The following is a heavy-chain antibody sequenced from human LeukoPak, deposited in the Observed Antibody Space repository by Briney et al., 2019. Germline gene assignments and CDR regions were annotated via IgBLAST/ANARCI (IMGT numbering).Heavy chain of an antibody. CDR3: AKDRSGSYSQGLDY. D-gene: IGHD1-26*01. CDR1: GFTFSSYG. V-gene: IGHV3-30*02. Sequence: GGSLRLSCAASGFTFSSYGMHWVRQAPGKGLEWVAFIRYDGSNKYYADSVKGRFTISRDYSKNTLYLQMNSLRAEDTAVYYCAKDRSGSYSQGLDYWGQGTLVTVSS. J-gene: IGHJ4*02. CDR2: IRYDGSNK.